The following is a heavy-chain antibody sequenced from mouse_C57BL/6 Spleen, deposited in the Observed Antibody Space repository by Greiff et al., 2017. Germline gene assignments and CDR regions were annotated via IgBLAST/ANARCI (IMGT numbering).Heavy chain of an antibody. CDR1: GFTFSDYG. Sequence: EVQVVESGGGLVKPGGSLKLSCAASGFTFSDYGMHWVRQAPEKGLEWVAYISSGSSTIYYADTVKGRFTISRDNAKNTLFLQMTSLRSEDTAMYYCAKSYYGNRYFDVWGTGTTVTVSS. V-gene: IGHV5-17*01. CDR2: ISSGSSTI. CDR3: AKSYYGNRYFDV. D-gene: IGHD2-10*01. J-gene: IGHJ1*03.